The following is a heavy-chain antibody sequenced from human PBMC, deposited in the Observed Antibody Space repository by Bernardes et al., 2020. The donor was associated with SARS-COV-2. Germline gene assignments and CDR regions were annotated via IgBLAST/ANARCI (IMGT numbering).Heavy chain of an antibody. J-gene: IGHJ4*02. CDR1: GGSISSSTW. V-gene: IGHV4-4*02. Sequence: SETLSLTCAVSGGSISSSTWWSCVRQPPGKGLEWIGEIYHSGSTNYNPSLKSRVTISVDKSKNQFSLKLSSVTAADTAVYFCARGSQDLSFDYWGQGTLVTVSS. CDR3: ARGSQDLSFDY. CDR2: IYHSGST.